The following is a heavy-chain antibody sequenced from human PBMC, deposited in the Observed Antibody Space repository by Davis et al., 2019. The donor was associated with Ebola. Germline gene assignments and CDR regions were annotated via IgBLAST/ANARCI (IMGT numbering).Heavy chain of an antibody. CDR3: AKDQYQLPSSYFQH. J-gene: IGHJ1*01. D-gene: IGHD2-2*01. CDR2: ISGSGGST. CDR1: GFTVSSTY. V-gene: IGHV3-23*01. Sequence: WGSLRLSCAASGFTVSSTYMSWLRQAPGKGLEWVSTISGSGGSTYYADSVKGRFTISRDNSKNTLYLQMNSLRAEDTAVYYCAKDQYQLPSSYFQHWGQGTLVTVSS.